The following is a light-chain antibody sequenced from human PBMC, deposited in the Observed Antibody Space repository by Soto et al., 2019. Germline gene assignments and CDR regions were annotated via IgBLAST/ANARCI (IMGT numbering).Light chain of an antibody. CDR1: SSDVGSYNL. V-gene: IGLV2-23*01. CDR2: EGT. J-gene: IGLJ3*02. CDR3: CSYAGTSTWV. Sequence: QSVLTQPASVSGSPGQSITIYCTGTSSDVGSYNLVSWYQLHPGKAPKLMIYEGTKRPSGVSNRFSGSKSGNTASLTISGLQAEDEADYYCCSYAGTSTWVFGGGTQLTV.